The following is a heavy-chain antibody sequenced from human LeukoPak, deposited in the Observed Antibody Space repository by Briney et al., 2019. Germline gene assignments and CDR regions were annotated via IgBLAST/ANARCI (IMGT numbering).Heavy chain of an antibody. Sequence: GGSLRLSCAASGFTFSSYSMNWVRQAPGKGLEWVSSISSSSYIYYADSVKGRFTISRDNAKNSLYLQMNSLRAEDTAVYYCAVTGYSSSWFNYWGQGTLVTVSS. D-gene: IGHD6-13*01. J-gene: IGHJ4*02. CDR1: GFTFSSYS. V-gene: IGHV3-21*01. CDR2: ISSSSYI. CDR3: AVTGYSSSWFNY.